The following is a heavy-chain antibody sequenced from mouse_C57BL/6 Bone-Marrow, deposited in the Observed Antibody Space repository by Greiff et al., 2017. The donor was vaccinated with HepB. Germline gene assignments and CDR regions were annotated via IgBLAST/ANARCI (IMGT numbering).Heavy chain of an antibody. CDR1: GYTFTSYW. CDR3: AREGTTVVAHYYAMDY. D-gene: IGHD1-1*01. CDR2: INPSNGGT. Sequence: VKLQQSGTELVKPGASVKLSCKASGYTFTSYWMHWVKQRPGQGLEWIGNINPSNGGTNYNEKFKSKATLTVDKSSSTAYMQLSSLTSEDSAVYYCAREGTTVVAHYYAMDYWGQGTSVTVSS. J-gene: IGHJ4*01. V-gene: IGHV1-53*01.